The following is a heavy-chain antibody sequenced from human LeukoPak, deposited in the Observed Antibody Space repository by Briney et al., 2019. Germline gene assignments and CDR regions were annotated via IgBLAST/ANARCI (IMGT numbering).Heavy chain of an antibody. CDR2: ILYDGSNK. CDR3: AKLLSSGYGDFDY. D-gene: IGHD5-12*01. J-gene: IGHJ4*02. Sequence: GGSLRLSCAASGFTFSSYGMHWVRQAPGKGLEWVAVILYDGSNKYYADSVKGRFSISRDNSKNTLYLQMNSLRAEDTAVYYCAKLLSSGYGDFDYWGQGTLVTVSS. V-gene: IGHV3-30*18. CDR1: GFTFSSYG.